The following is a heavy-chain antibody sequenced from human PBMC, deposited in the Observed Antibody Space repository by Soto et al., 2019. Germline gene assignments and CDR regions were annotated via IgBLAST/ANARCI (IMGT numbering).Heavy chain of an antibody. J-gene: IGHJ5*02. D-gene: IGHD3-3*01. V-gene: IGHV3-23*01. CDR3: AKGLPERRSAYYRYNWFDP. CDR1: GFTFSSYA. Sequence: EVQLLESGGGSVQPGKSLRLSCAASGFTFSSYAMSWVRQAPGKGLEWVSVISGSGGSTYYADSVKGRFTISRDNSXNXLXQQMNNLRAEDTAVYYCAKGLPERRSAYYRYNWFDPWGQGTLVTVSS. CDR2: ISGSGGST.